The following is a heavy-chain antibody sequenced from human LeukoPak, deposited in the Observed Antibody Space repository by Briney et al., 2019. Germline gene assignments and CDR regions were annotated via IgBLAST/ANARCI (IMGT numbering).Heavy chain of an antibody. D-gene: IGHD5-18*01. V-gene: IGHV4-34*01. Sequence: SETLSLTCAVYGGSFSGYYWSWIRQPPGKGLEWIGEINHSGSTNYNPSLKSRVTISVDTSKNQFSLKLSSETAADTAVYYCARGRYSYGFGRYYYYGMDVWGQGTTVTVSS. CDR1: GGSFSGYY. CDR2: INHSGST. CDR3: ARGRYSYGFGRYYYYGMDV. J-gene: IGHJ6*02.